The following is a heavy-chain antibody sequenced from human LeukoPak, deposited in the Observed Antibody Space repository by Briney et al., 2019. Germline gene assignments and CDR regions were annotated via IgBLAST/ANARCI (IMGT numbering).Heavy chain of an antibody. D-gene: IGHD1-1*01. V-gene: IGHV4-39*07. Sequence: SETLSLTCTVSGDSIDNNGFYWGWLRQPPGKGLEWIGNIYYSGSTYYNPPLKSRVTTSVDTSKNQFSLKLSSVTAADTAVYYCARGTRGSDSSFDFWGQGTLVTVSS. CDR2: IYYSGST. J-gene: IGHJ4*02. CDR3: ARGTRGSDSSFDF. CDR1: GDSIDNNGFY.